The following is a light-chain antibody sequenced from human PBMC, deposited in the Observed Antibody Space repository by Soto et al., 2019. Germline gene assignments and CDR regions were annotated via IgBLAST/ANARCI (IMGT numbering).Light chain of an antibody. Sequence: QCVLTRPPSVSAAPGQKVTISCSGGSSNIGNNYVSWFQQLPGTAPKLLIYENNKRPSGIPDRFSGSKSGASATLDITGLQTGDEADYYCGTWDSSLSYVFGTGTKVTVL. CDR3: GTWDSSLSYV. CDR1: SSNIGNNY. CDR2: ENN. V-gene: IGLV1-51*02. J-gene: IGLJ1*01.